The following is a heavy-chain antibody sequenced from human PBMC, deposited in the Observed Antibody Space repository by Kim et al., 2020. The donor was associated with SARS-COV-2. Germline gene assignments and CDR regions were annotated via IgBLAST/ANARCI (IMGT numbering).Heavy chain of an antibody. V-gene: IGHV4-39*01. CDR1: GGSISSSSYY. D-gene: IGHD4-17*01. J-gene: IGHJ4*02. CDR3: ARQTDLDDLVDDYGDYDPSYYFDY. Sequence: SETLSLTCTVSGGSISSSSYYWGWIRQPPGKGLEWIGSIYYSGSTYYNPSLKSRVTISVDTSKNQFSLKLSSVTAADTAVYYCARQTDLDDLVDDYGDYDPSYYFDYWGQGTLVTVSS. CDR2: IYYSGST.